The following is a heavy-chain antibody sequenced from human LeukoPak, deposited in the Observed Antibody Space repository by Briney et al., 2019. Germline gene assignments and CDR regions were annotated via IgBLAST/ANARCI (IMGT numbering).Heavy chain of an antibody. J-gene: IGHJ4*02. Sequence: SETLSLTCPVSGGSISSYCWGSVRQPPGKGRVAIHYINHTSTHSPPSLEGRTTISVDTSTNPFSLKLSSVTAADTAVYYCARRGAEAGTFHYWGQGTLVTVSS. CDR2: INHTST. CDR1: GGSISSYC. D-gene: IGHD6-19*01. CDR3: ARRGAEAGTFHY. V-gene: IGHV4-59*08.